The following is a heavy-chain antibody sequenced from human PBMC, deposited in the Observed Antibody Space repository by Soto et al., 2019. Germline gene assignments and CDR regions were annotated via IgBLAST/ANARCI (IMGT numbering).Heavy chain of an antibody. J-gene: IGHJ4*02. CDR3: ARDSVHYDILTGYALDY. Sequence: QLHLVQSGAEVNKPGSSVKVSCKASVGTFSSYDISWVRQAPGQGLEWMGGIIPIFGTANYAQKYQGRVTITADESTSTAYMELSSLRSEDTAVYYCARDSVHYDILTGYALDYWGQGTLVTVSS. D-gene: IGHD3-9*01. CDR1: VGTFSSYD. CDR2: IIPIFGTA. V-gene: IGHV1-69*01.